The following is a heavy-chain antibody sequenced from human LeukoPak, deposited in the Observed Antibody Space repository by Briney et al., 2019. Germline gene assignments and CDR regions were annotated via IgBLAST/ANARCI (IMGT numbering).Heavy chain of an antibody. Sequence: GGSLRLSCAAPGFTFSSYSMNWVRQALGKGLEWVSYISSSSSTIYYADSVKGRFTISGDNAKNSLYLQMNSLRAEDTAVYYCARGVTSIDYWGQGTLVTVSS. V-gene: IGHV3-48*01. D-gene: IGHD4-17*01. CDR3: ARGVTSIDY. CDR1: GFTFSSYS. CDR2: ISSSSSTI. J-gene: IGHJ4*02.